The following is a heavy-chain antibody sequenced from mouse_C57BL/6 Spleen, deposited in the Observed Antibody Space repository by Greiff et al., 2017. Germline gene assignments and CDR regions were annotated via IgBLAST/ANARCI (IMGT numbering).Heavy chain of an antibody. Sequence: EVHLVESGGGLVKPGGSLKLSCAASGFTFSDYGMHWVRQAPEKGLEWVAYISSGSSTIYYADTVKGRFTISRDNAKNTLFLQMTSLRSEDTAMYYCARPDYYGSSSYFDYWGQGTTLTVSS. CDR2: ISSGSSTI. V-gene: IGHV5-17*01. J-gene: IGHJ2*01. CDR1: GFTFSDYG. CDR3: ARPDYYGSSSYFDY. D-gene: IGHD1-1*01.